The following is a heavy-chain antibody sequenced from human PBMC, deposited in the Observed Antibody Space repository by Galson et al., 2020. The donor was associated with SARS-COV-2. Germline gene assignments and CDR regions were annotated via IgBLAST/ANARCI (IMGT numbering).Heavy chain of an antibody. Sequence: GESLKISCAASGFTFTNAWITWVRQAPGKGLEWVGRIKSNSDGGTTDYAAPVQVRFTISRDDSKNTVYLQMNSLKTEDTAVYYCRGTEMGPEMGHGDYWGQGTLVTVSS. CDR2: IKSNSDGGTT. CDR3: RGTEMGPEMGHGDY. D-gene: IGHD1-1*01. J-gene: IGHJ4*02. V-gene: IGHV3-15*01. CDR1: GFTFTNAW.